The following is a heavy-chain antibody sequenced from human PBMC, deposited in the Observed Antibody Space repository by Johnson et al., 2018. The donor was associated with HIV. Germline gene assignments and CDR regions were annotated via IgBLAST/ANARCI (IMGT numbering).Heavy chain of an antibody. D-gene: IGHD6-6*01. Sequence: QVPLVESGGGVVQPGRSLRLSCAASGFTFSSYGMHWVRQAPGKGLEWVAVIWYDGSNKYYADSVKGRFTISRDNSKNTLYLQMNSLRAEDTAVYYCAKVLGYSSSSRDAFDIWGQGTMVTVSS. CDR3: AKVLGYSSSSRDAFDI. V-gene: IGHV3-33*06. CDR1: GFTFSSYG. CDR2: IWYDGSNK. J-gene: IGHJ3*02.